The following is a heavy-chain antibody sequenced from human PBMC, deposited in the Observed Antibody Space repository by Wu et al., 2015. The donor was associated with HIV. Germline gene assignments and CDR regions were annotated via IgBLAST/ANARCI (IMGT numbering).Heavy chain of an antibody. CDR1: GYTFIDYY. Sequence: QVQLLQSGAEVKKPGASVMVSCEASGYTFIDYYIYWVRQAPGQGLEWMGWINPNRGGTKYAQKFQGRVTMTRDTAVSTTYMELSSLTSDDTAVYYCARNTDSVATSLYSLGVWGQGTVVTVSS. V-gene: IGHV1-2*02. CDR2: INPNRGGT. D-gene: IGHD5-12*01. J-gene: IGHJ6*02. CDR3: ARNTDSVATSLYSLGV.